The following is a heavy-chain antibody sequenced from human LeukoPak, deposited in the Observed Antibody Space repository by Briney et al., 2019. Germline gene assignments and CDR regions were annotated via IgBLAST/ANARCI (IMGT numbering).Heavy chain of an antibody. CDR1: GGSISSYY. V-gene: IGHV4-4*07. CDR3: ARDRGIAAAAHFDY. D-gene: IGHD6-13*01. CDR2: IYTSGST. J-gene: IGHJ4*02. Sequence: SETLSLTCTVSGGSISSYYWSWIRQPAGKGLEWIGRIYTSGSTNYNPSLKSRVTMSVDTSKNQFSLKLSSVTAADTAVYYCARDRGIAAAAHFDYWGQGTLVTVSS.